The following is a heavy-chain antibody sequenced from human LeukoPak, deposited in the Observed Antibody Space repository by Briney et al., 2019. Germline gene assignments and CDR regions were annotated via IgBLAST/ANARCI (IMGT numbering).Heavy chain of an antibody. D-gene: IGHD3-10*01. CDR1: GITLSNYG. V-gene: IGHV3-23*01. Sequence: PGGSLRLSRAVSGITLSNYGMSWVRQAPGKGLEWVAGISGGGGRTNYADSVKGRFTISRDSPKNTLYLQMNSLRAEDTAVYFCAKRGVVIRVVLVGFHKEAYYFDSWGQGALVTVSS. CDR2: ISGGGGRT. CDR3: AKRGVVIRVVLVGFHKEAYYFDS. J-gene: IGHJ4*02.